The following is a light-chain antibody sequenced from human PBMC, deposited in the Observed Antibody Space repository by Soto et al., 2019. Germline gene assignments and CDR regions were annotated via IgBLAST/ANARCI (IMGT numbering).Light chain of an antibody. CDR1: SSNIGSNY. Sequence: QSVLTQPPSASGTPGQRVTISCSGSSSNIGSNYVYWYQQLPGTAPKLLIYRNNQRPSGVPDRFSGSKSGTSASLAISGLRSEAEADYYCAAWDDRLSGYVFGTGTKLTVL. CDR2: RNN. J-gene: IGLJ1*01. V-gene: IGLV1-47*01. CDR3: AAWDDRLSGYV.